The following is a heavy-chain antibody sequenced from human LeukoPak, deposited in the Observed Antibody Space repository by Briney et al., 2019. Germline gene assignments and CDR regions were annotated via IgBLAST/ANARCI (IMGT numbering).Heavy chain of an antibody. D-gene: IGHD4-23*01. CDR3: ASRGYGGTIDAFDI. V-gene: IGHV1-2*02. Sequence: GASVKVSCKASGYTFTGYYMHWERQAPGQGLEWMGWINTNSGGTNYAQKFQGRVTMTRDTSISTAYMELSRLRSDDTAVYYCASRGYGGTIDAFDIWGQGTMVTVSS. J-gene: IGHJ3*02. CDR2: INTNSGGT. CDR1: GYTFTGYY.